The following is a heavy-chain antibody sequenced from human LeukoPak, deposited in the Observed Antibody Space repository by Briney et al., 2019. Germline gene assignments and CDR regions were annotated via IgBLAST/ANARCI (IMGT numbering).Heavy chain of an antibody. CDR1: GFTFSSYG. Sequence: GRSLRLSCAASGFTFSSYGMHWVRQAPGKGLEWVALIWYDGSNKYYADSVKGRFTISRDNSKNTLYLQMNSLRAEDTAVYYCARDESGSYRPLYYFDYWGQGTLVTVSS. D-gene: IGHD1-26*01. V-gene: IGHV3-33*01. CDR3: ARDESGSYRPLYYFDY. CDR2: IWYDGSNK. J-gene: IGHJ4*02.